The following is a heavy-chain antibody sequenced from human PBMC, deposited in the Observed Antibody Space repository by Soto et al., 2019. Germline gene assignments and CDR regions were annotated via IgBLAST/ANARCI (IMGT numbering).Heavy chain of an antibody. J-gene: IGHJ6*03. CDR3: ARGGSYRVYYMDV. CDR2: IIPILGIA. CDR1: GGTFSSYT. V-gene: IGHV1-69*02. D-gene: IGHD3-16*02. Sequence: GASVKVSCKASGGTFSSYTISWVRQAPGQGLEWMGRIIPILGIANYAQKFQGRVTITADKSTSTAYMELSSLRSEDTAVYYCARGGSYRVYYMDVWGKGTTVTVSS.